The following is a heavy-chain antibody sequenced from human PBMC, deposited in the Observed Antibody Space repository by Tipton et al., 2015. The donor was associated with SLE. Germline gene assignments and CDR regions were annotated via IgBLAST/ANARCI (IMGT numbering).Heavy chain of an antibody. CDR2: IFYTGST. D-gene: IGHD5-18*01. CDR1: GGSISSDY. Sequence: TLSLTCTVSGGSISSDYWTWIRQPPGKGLEWIGSIFYTGSTTYNSSLKSRLTMSVDTPKNQFSLKLTSVTAADTAVYYCARISVDTTMAQRVDYGMDVWGQGTTVTVSS. V-gene: IGHV4-59*01. J-gene: IGHJ6*02. CDR3: ARISVDTTMAQRVDYGMDV.